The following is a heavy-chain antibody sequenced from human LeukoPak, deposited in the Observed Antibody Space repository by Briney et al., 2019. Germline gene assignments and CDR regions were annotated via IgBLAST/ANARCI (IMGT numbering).Heavy chain of an antibody. Sequence: KPSLTLSLTCAVSGDSISSGTYSWTWIRPRPGKGLEWFGFISHSGSTYYNPSLKSRVTMSVDRSENQFSLKLSSVAAADTAVYYCARGLIVPSTIFDYWGQGALVTVSS. D-gene: IGHD2-2*02. CDR1: GDSISSGTYS. V-gene: IGHV4-30-2*01. CDR3: ARGLIVPSTIFDY. J-gene: IGHJ4*02. CDR2: ISHSGST.